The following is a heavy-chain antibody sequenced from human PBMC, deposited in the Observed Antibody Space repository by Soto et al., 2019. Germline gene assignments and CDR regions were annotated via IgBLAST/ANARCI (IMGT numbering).Heavy chain of an antibody. V-gene: IGHV3-48*03. CDR2: ISGSGGET. CDR1: GFTFNIYE. J-gene: IGHJ4*02. CDR3: ARESEDLTSNFDY. Sequence: EVQLVESGGGLVQPGGSLRLSCAASGFTFNIYEMNWVRQAPGKGLEWVSYISGSGGETYYADSVKGRFTVSRDNAKNSLFLQMNNLRVEDTAVYYCARESEDLTSNFDYWGQGTLVTVSS.